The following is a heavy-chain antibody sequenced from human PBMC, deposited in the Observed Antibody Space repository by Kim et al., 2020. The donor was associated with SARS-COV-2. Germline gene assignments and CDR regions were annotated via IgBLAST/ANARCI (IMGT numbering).Heavy chain of an antibody. J-gene: IGHJ3*02. Sequence: SETLSLTCTASGGSISSYYWSWIRQPPGKGLEWIGYIYYSGSTNYNPSLKSRVTISVDTSKNQFSLKLSSVTAADTAVYYCARRYNWNDGPLDSFDIWGQGTMVTVSS. CDR3: ARRYNWNDGPLDSFDI. CDR2: IYYSGST. D-gene: IGHD1-1*01. CDR1: GGSISSYY. V-gene: IGHV4-59*08.